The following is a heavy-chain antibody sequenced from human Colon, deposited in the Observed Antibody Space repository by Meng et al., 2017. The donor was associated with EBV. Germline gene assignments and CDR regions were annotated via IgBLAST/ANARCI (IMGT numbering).Heavy chain of an antibody. Sequence: QGQLVQSGSELTKPGASVRISCKDSGYTFTNYGMNWVRQAPGQGLEWMGWIYNNTGKPTYAQGLTGRFVFSLDTSVSTAYLQISSLKAEDTAVYYCARDSEAADYWGQGTLVTVSS. J-gene: IGHJ4*02. CDR1: GYTFTNYG. CDR3: ARDSEAADY. D-gene: IGHD6-25*01. V-gene: IGHV7-4-1*02. CDR2: IYNNTGKP.